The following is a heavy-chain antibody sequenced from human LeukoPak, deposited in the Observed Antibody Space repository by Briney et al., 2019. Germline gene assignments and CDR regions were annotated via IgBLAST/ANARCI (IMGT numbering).Heavy chain of an antibody. J-gene: IGHJ3*02. V-gene: IGHV4-59*01. CDR3: ARVGGYNDAFDI. CDR1: GGSISSYY. CDR2: IYYSGST. Sequence: PSETLSLTCTVSGGSISSYYWSWIRQPPGKGLEWIAYIYYSGSTNYNLSLKSRVTISLDTSKNQFFLKLSSVTAADTAIYYCARVGGYNDAFDIWGQGTMVTVSS. D-gene: IGHD5-24*01.